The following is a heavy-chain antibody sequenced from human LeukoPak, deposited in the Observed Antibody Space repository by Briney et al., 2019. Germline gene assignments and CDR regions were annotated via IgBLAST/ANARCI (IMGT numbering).Heavy chain of an antibody. D-gene: IGHD3-3*01. Sequence: GGSLRLSCAASGFTVSNNYMSWVRQAPGKGLEWVSVIYSGGSTYYADSVTGRFTMSRDNSKNTLYLQMNSLRAEDRAVYYCARGGTQGWLFYDYWGQGALVTVSS. CDR2: IYSGGST. CDR1: GFTVSNNY. J-gene: IGHJ4*02. CDR3: ARGGTQGWLFYDY. V-gene: IGHV3-53*01.